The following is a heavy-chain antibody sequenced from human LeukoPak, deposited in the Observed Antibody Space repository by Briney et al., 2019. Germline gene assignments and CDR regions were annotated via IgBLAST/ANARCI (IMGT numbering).Heavy chain of an antibody. D-gene: IGHD2-2*01. V-gene: IGHV3-30*03. CDR1: GFTFSSYG. J-gene: IGHJ6*02. CDR2: ISYDGSNK. Sequence: PERSLRLSCAASGFTFSSYGMHWVRQAPGKGLDWVAVISYDGSNKYYADSVKGRFTISRDNSKNTLYLQMNSLRAEDTAVYYCARGSGGRTIWVVVPAAQSSNYYYYGMDVWGQGTTVTVSS. CDR3: ARGSGGRTIWVVVPAAQSSNYYYYGMDV.